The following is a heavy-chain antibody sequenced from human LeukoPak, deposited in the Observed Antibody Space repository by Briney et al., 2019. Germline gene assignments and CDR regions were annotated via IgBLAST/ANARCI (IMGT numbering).Heavy chain of an antibody. CDR3: AARYATVTTLWYFDY. D-gene: IGHD4-17*01. CDR2: IYTSGST. J-gene: IGHJ4*02. CDR1: GGSISSGSYY. Sequence: SQTLSLTCTVSGGSISSGSYYWSWIRQPAGQGLEWIGRIYTSGSTNYNPSLKSRVAISVDTSKNQFSLKLSSVTAADTAVYYCAARYATVTTLWYFDYWGQGTLVTVSS. V-gene: IGHV4-61*02.